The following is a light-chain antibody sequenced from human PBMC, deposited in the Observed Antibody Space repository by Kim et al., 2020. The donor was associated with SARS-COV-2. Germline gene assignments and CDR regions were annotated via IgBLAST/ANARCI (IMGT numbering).Light chain of an antibody. CDR3: QAWDSSNVV. CDR1: KVGDKY. CDR2: QDS. Sequence: VSPGKTASITCSGDKVGDKYACWYQQKPGQSPVLVIYQDSKRPSGIPERFSGSNSGNTATLTISGTQAMDEADYYCQAWDSSNVVFGGGTQLTVL. V-gene: IGLV3-1*01. J-gene: IGLJ2*01.